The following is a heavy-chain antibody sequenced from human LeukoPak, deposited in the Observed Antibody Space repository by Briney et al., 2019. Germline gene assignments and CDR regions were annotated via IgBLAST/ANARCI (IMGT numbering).Heavy chain of an antibody. Sequence: GGSLRLSCAASGFTFSSYWMNWARQAPGKGLEWVASINHNGNVNYYVDSVKGRFTISRDNAKNSLYLQMNSLRDEDTAVYYCARESAYCGGDCHFDYWGQGTLVTVSS. CDR2: INHNGNVN. CDR3: ARESAYCGGDCHFDY. V-gene: IGHV3-7*01. D-gene: IGHD2-21*02. CDR1: GFTFSSYW. J-gene: IGHJ4*02.